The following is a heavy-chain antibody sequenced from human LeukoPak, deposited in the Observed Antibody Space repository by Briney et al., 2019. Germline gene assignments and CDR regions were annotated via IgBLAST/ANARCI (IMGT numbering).Heavy chain of an antibody. CDR3: ARAQTGYTDY. CDR1: GGSISSSSSY. CDR2: FYYSGIT. J-gene: IGHJ4*02. V-gene: IGHV4-39*07. D-gene: IGHD3-9*01. Sequence: PSETLSLTCSVSGGSISSSSSYWGWIRQPPGKGLEWIGSFYYSGITYYNPSLKSRVTISVDTSKNQFSLRLSSVTAADTAVYYCARAQTGYTDYWGQGTLVTVSS.